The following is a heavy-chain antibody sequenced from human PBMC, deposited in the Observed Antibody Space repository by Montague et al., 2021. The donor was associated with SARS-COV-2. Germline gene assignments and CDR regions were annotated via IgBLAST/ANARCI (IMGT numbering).Heavy chain of an antibody. V-gene: IGHV3-49*04. CDR3: TRDDFWSGYYIW. Sequence: SLRLSCAASGFTFGDYAMSWVRQAPGKGLEWVGFTRSKAYGGTTEYAASVKGRFTISRDDSKSIAYLQMNSLKTEDTAVYYCTRDDFWSGYYIWWGQGTLVTVSS. J-gene: IGHJ4*02. D-gene: IGHD3-3*01. CDR1: GFTFGDYA. CDR2: TRSKAYGGTT.